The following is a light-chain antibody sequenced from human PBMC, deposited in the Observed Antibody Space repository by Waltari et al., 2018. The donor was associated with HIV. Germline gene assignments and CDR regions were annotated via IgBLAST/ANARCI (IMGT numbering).Light chain of an antibody. CDR3: QKYDHYFWT. J-gene: IGKJ1*01. CDR2: QAS. V-gene: IGKV1-5*03. CDR1: QSIDSW. Sequence: DIQMTQSPSTVSASVGDSVPRTCRASQSIDSWLAWYQKKPGKPPKVLIYQASNLDSGVPSRFSGSRSGTEFTLTISSLQPDDSATYYCQKYDHYFWTFGQGTKVEIK.